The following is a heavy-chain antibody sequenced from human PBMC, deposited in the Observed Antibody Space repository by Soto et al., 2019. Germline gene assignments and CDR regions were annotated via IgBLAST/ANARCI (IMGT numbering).Heavy chain of an antibody. J-gene: IGHJ4*02. CDR2: IGSSGSTI. D-gene: IGHD6-6*01. V-gene: IGHV3-48*03. Sequence: GGSLRLSCAASGFTFSTFEMNWVRQAPGKGLEWVSKIGSSGSTIWYADSVKGRFTISRDNAKNSLYLQMNSLRGDDTAVYYCARATYTSSYHFDSWGQGTLVPVAS. CDR1: GFTFSTFE. CDR3: ARATYTSSYHFDS.